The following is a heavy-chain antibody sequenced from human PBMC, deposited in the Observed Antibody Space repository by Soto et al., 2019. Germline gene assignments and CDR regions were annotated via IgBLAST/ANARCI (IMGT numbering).Heavy chain of an antibody. CDR2: IYYSGST. V-gene: IGHV4-59*01. CDR1: GGSISSYY. J-gene: IGHJ5*02. CDR3: ARGGSSGWYEFVRREESRNWFDP. D-gene: IGHD6-19*01. Sequence: SETLSLTCTVSGGSISSYYWSWIRQPPGKGLEWIGYIYYSGSTNYNPSLKSRVTISVDTPKNQFSLKLSSVTAADTAVYYCARGGSSGWYEFVRREESRNWFDPWGQGTLVTVSS.